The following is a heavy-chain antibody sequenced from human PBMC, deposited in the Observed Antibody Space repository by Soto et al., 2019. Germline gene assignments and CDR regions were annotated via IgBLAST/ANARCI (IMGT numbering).Heavy chain of an antibody. D-gene: IGHD2-2*01. CDR3: AREGGYLGDIVVVPAATALDY. CDR2: IWYDGSNK. Sequence: PGGSLRLSCAASGFTFSSYGMHWVRQAPGKGLEWVAGIWYDGSNKYYADSVKGRFTISRDNSKNTLYLQMNSLRAEDTAVYYCAREGGYLGDIVVVPAATALDYWGQGTLVTVSS. CDR1: GFTFSSYG. J-gene: IGHJ4*02. V-gene: IGHV3-33*01.